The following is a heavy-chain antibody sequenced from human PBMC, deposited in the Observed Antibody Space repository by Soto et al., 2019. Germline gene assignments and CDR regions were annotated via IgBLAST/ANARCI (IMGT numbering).Heavy chain of an antibody. J-gene: IGHJ6*02. CDR2: IIPIFGTA. CDR1: GGTFSSYA. Sequence: VKVSCKASGGTFSSYAISWVRQAPGQGLEWMGGIIPIFGTANYAQKFQGRVTITADESTSTAYMELSSLRSEDTAVYYCARGYDFWSGYYSPYYYYYGMDVWGQGTTVTVSS. D-gene: IGHD3-3*01. V-gene: IGHV1-69*13. CDR3: ARGYDFWSGYYSPYYYYYGMDV.